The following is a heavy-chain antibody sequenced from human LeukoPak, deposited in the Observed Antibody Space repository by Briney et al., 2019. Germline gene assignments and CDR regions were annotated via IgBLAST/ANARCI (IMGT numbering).Heavy chain of an antibody. CDR3: AKVGQLWYYYDSGGYSPQYFDY. D-gene: IGHD3-22*01. V-gene: IGHV3-23*01. CDR1: GFTFSSYA. CDR2: ISGSGGST. Sequence: PGGSLRLSCAATGFTFSSYAMSWVRQAPGKGLEWVSAISGSGGSTYYADSVKGRFTISRDNSKNTLYLQMNSLRAEDTAVYYCAKVGQLWYYYDSGGYSPQYFDYWGQGTLVTVSS. J-gene: IGHJ4*02.